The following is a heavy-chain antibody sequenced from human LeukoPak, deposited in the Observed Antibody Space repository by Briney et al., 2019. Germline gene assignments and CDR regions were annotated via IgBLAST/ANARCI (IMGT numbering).Heavy chain of an antibody. CDR1: GFTFSSYG. J-gene: IGHJ4*02. Sequence: PGRSLRLSCAASGFTFSSYGMHWVRQAPGKGLEWVAVISYDGSNKYYADSVKGRFTTSRDNSKNTLYLQMNSLRAEDTAVYYCAKDADSPYDYWGQGTLVTVSS. CDR2: ISYDGSNK. V-gene: IGHV3-30*18. D-gene: IGHD2-15*01. CDR3: AKDADSPYDY.